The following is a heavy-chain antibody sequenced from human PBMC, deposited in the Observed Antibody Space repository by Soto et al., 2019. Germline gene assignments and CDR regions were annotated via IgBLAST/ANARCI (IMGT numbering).Heavy chain of an antibody. D-gene: IGHD3-10*01. V-gene: IGHV4-59*01. CDR1: GGSISSYY. J-gene: IGHJ5*02. CDR2: IYYSGST. CDR3: ARDLRYYYGSGSYYDSRKDNWFDP. Sequence: SETLSLTCTVSGGSISSYYWSWIRQPPGKGLEWIGYIYYSGSTNYNPSLKSRVTISVDTSKNQFSLKLSSVTAADTAVYYCARDLRYYYGSGSYYDSRKDNWFDPWGQGTLVTV.